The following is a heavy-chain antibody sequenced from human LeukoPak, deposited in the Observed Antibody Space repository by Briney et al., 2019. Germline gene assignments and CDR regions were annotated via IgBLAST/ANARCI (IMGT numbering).Heavy chain of an antibody. J-gene: IGHJ6*03. CDR2: IYYSGST. CDR1: GGSISSGDYY. CDR3: AREDFWSGYYTDYYYYYMDV. Sequence: SETLSLTCTVSGGSISSGDYYWSWIRQPPGKGLGWIGYIYYSGSTYYNPSLKSRVTISVDTSKNQFTLKLSSVTAADTAVYYCAREDFWSGYYTDYYYYYMDVWGKGTTVTVSS. V-gene: IGHV4-30-4*08. D-gene: IGHD3-3*01.